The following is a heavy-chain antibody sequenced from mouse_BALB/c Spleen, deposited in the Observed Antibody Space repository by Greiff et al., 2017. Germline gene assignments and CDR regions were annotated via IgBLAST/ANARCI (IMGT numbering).Heavy chain of an antibody. Sequence: DVKLVESGGGLVQPGGSLKLSCAASGFTFSSYGMSWVRQTPDKRLELVATINSNGGSTYYPDSVKGRFTISRDNAKNTLYLQMSSRKSEDTAMYYCARLLPLSYWYFDVWGAGTTVTVSS. CDR3: ARLLPLSYWYFDV. CDR1: GFTFSSYG. J-gene: IGHJ1*01. CDR2: INSNGGST. D-gene: IGHD2-12*01. V-gene: IGHV5-6-3*01.